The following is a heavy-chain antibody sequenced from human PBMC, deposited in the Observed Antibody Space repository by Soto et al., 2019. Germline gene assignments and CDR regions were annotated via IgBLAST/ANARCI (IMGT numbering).Heavy chain of an antibody. D-gene: IGHD1-26*01. J-gene: IGHJ2*01. CDR2: IIPFFGTA. CDR3: VRGGEDMTTTTADWYFDL. Sequence: QVQLVQSGAEVEKPGSSVRVSCKSSAGTFSTSAIGWVRQAPGQGLEWMGGIIPFFGTANYAQKFQDRVTIPAAESTSKAYIALWSLTSEDTAIYYGVRGGEDMTTTTADWYFDLWGPGTLVTVSS. CDR1: AGTFSTSA. V-gene: IGHV1-69*01.